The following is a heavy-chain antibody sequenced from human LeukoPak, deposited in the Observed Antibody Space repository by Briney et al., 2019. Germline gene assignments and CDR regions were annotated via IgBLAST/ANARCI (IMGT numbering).Heavy chain of an antibody. CDR1: GFTFSNYW. J-gene: IGHJ4*02. D-gene: IGHD3-9*01. Sequence: GGSLRLSCAASGFTFSNYWMHWVRQAPGKGLEWVSAISGSGGSTYYADSVKGRFTISRDNSKNTLYLQMNSLRAEDTAVYYCAKDPADYDILTGTDYWGQGTLVTVSS. V-gene: IGHV3-23*01. CDR2: ISGSGGST. CDR3: AKDPADYDILTGTDY.